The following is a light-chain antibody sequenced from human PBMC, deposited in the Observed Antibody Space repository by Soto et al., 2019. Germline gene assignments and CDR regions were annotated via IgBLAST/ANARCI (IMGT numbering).Light chain of an antibody. V-gene: IGKV3-15*01. CDR3: QQYNNWPRT. J-gene: IGKJ1*01. Sequence: EIVMTQSPATLSVSPGERATLSCRASQSVSSNLAWYHQKPGQAPRLLIYGASTRATGIPARFSGSRSGTEFTLTISSLQSEDFAVYYCQQYNNWPRTFGQRTKVEIK. CDR1: QSVSSN. CDR2: GAS.